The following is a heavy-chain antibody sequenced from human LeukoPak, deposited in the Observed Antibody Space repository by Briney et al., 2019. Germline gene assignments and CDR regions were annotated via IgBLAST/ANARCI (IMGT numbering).Heavy chain of an antibody. Sequence: GGSLRLSCAASGFTFSSYAMHWVRQAPGKGLEWVAVISYDGSNKYYADSVKGRFTISRDNSKNTLYLQMNSLRAEDTAVYYCAKDGNYDILTGYLGLFDYWGQGTLVTVSS. CDR2: ISYDGSNK. CDR3: AKDGNYDILTGYLGLFDY. V-gene: IGHV3-30-3*01. CDR1: GFTFSSYA. J-gene: IGHJ4*02. D-gene: IGHD3-9*01.